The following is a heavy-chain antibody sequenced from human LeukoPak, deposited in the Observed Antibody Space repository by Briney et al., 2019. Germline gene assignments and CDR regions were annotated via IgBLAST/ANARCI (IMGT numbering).Heavy chain of an antibody. CDR1: GFTFSSNY. CDR2: IYSDGST. CDR3: ARESTVVTPGVFDD. Sequence: QPGGSLSLSCVAPGFTFSSNYLSWVRQAPGKGLEWVSVIYSDGSTYYADSLKGRFTISRDNSRNTVYLQMNSLRVEDTAVYYCARESTVVTPGVFDDWGQGTLVTVSS. D-gene: IGHD4-23*01. V-gene: IGHV3-66*01. J-gene: IGHJ4*02.